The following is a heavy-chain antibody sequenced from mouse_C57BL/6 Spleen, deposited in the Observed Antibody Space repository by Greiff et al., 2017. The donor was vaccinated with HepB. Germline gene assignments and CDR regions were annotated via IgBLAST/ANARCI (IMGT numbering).Heavy chain of an antibody. D-gene: IGHD1-3*01. J-gene: IGHJ2*01. CDR1: GYSITSGYD. Sequence: EVQLQESGPGMVKPSQSLSLTCTVTGYSITSGYDWHWIRHFPGNKLEWMGYISYSGSTNYNPSLKSRISITHDTSKNHFFLKLNSVTTEDTATYYCASGDFGSSFDYWGQGTTLTVSS. V-gene: IGHV3-1*01. CDR3: ASGDFGSSFDY. CDR2: ISYSGST.